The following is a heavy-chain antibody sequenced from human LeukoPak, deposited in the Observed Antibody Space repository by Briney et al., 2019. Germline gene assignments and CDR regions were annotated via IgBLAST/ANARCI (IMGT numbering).Heavy chain of an antibody. CDR3: ARDPITMVRGVIITPEGYFDY. V-gene: IGHV3-30*03. CDR2: ISYDGSNK. Sequence: PGRSLRLSCAASGFTFSSYGMHWVRQAPGKGLEWVAVISYDGSNKYYADSVKGRFTISRDNSKNTLYLQMNSLRAEDTAVYYCARDPITMVRGVIITPEGYFDYWGQGTLVTVSS. D-gene: IGHD3-10*01. J-gene: IGHJ4*02. CDR1: GFTFSSYG.